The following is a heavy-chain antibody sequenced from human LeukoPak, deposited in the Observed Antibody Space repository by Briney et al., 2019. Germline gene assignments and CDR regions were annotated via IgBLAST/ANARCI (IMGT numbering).Heavy chain of an antibody. CDR3: ARGGGRFDY. V-gene: IGHV6-1*01. CDR2: TYYRSKWYN. CDR1: GDSVSSDSTG. Sequence: SQTLSLTCAISGDSVSSDSTGWNWIRQSPSRGLEWLGRTYYRSKWYNDYAVSVKSRITINPDTSKNQFSLQLNSVTPEDTAVYYCARGGGRFDYWGQGTLVTVS. J-gene: IGHJ4*02. D-gene: IGHD2-15*01.